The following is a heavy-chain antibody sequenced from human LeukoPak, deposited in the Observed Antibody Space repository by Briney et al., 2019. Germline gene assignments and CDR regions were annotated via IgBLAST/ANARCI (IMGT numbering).Heavy chain of an antibody. CDR2: IYYSGST. V-gene: IGHV4-59*01. Sequence: SETLSLTCAVYGGSFSGYYWSWIRQPPGKGLEWIGYIYYSGSTNYNPSLKSRVTISVDTSKNQFSLKLSSVTAADTAVYYCARVQGYSYGTLDYWGQGTLVTVSS. CDR1: GGSFSGYY. D-gene: IGHD5-18*01. J-gene: IGHJ4*02. CDR3: ARVQGYSYGTLDY.